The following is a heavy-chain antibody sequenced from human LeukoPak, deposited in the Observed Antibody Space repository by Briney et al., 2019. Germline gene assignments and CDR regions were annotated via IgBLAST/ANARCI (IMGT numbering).Heavy chain of an antibody. CDR1: GFTGCLSLSSSS. CDR3: ARDQGDFTLTAVQ. CDR2: ISSVSSFI. Sequence: GGSLRLSCTASGFTGCLSLSSSSMSWVRLAPGKGLEWVSSISSVSSFIFYADSVKGRFTISRDNAKNSVFLHMNSLRAEDTALYYCARDQGDFTLTAVQWGQGTLVTVSS. V-gene: IGHV3-21*06. D-gene: IGHD2-21*02. J-gene: IGHJ1*01.